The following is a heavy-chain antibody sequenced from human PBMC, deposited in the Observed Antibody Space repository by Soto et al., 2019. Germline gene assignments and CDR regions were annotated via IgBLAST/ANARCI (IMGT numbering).Heavy chain of an antibody. J-gene: IGHJ6*02. CDR2: ISAYNGNT. V-gene: IGHV1-18*01. CDR3: ARDSPTQPYYYDSSGYYYYYYGMDV. Sequence: AASVKVSCKASGGTFSSYAISWVRQAPGQGLEWMGWISAYNGNTNYAQKLQGRVTMTTDTSTSTAYMELRSLRSDDTAVYYCARDSPTQPYYYDSSGYYYYYYGMDVWGQGTTVTVSS. CDR1: GGTFSSYA. D-gene: IGHD3-22*01.